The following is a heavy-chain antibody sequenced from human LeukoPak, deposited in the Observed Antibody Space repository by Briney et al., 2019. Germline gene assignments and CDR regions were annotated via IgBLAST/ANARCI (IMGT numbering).Heavy chain of an antibody. CDR3: ARFSIFGVVSDAFDI. CDR2: INHSGST. J-gene: IGHJ3*02. CDR1: GFTFSSYS. Sequence: PGGSLRLSCAASGFTFSSYSMNWVRQPPGKGLEWIGEINHSGSTNYNSSLKSRVTISVDTSKNQFSLKLSSVTAADTAVYYCARFSIFGVVSDAFDIWGQGTMVTVSS. V-gene: IGHV4-34*01. D-gene: IGHD3-3*01.